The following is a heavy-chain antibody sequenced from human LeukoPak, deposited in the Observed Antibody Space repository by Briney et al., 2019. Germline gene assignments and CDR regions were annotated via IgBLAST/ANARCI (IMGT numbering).Heavy chain of an antibody. CDR2: IYYSGST. D-gene: IGHD2-21*02. CDR3: AQTGTYCGGDCYTN. V-gene: IGHV4-59*01. J-gene: IGHJ4*02. CDR1: GGSINSYY. Sequence: SETLSLTCTVSGGSINSYYWSWIRQPPGKGLEWIGYIYYSGSTNYNPSLKSRVTISVDTSKNQFSLRLSSVTAADTAVYYCAQTGTYCGGDCYTNWGQGTLVTVSS.